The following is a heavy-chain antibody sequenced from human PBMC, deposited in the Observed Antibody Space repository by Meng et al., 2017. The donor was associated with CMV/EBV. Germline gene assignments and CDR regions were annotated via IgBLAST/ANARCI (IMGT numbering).Heavy chain of an antibody. J-gene: IGHJ4*02. CDR2: IKSKTDGGTT. CDR1: GFTFSNAW. Sequence: GESLKISCAASGFTFSNAWMSWVRQAPGKGLEWVGRIKSKTDGGTTDYAAPVKGRFTISRDDSKNTLYLQMNSLKTEDTAVYYCTTGQASGYYYVDLLHWGQGTLVT. D-gene: IGHD3-22*01. V-gene: IGHV3-15*01. CDR3: TTGQASGYYYVDLLH.